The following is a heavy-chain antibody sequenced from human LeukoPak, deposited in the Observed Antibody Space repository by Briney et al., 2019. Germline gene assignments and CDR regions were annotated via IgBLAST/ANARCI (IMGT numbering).Heavy chain of an antibody. CDR2: ISYDGSNK. Sequence: GGSLRLSCAGSGFTFSSYAMHWVRQAPGKELEWVAVISYDGSNKYYADSVKGRFTISRDNSKNTLYLQMNSLRAEDTAVYYCARAEWELLNFDYWGQGTLVTVSS. CDR1: GFTFSSYA. CDR3: ARAEWELLNFDY. D-gene: IGHD1-26*01. V-gene: IGHV3-30-3*01. J-gene: IGHJ4*02.